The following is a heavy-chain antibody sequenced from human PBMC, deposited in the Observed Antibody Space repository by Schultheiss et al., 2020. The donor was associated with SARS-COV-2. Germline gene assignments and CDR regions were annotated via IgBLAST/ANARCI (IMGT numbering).Heavy chain of an antibody. V-gene: IGHV3-33*01. D-gene: IGHD3-22*01. CDR2: IWYDGSNK. Sequence: GGSLRLSCAASGFTFSSYGMHLVRQAPGKGLEWVAVIWYDGSNKFYADSVKGRFTISRDNSKNTLYLQMNTLRAEDTAVYYCARGPIDSSGYYYDWYFDLWGRGTLVTVSS. CDR1: GFTFSSYG. CDR3: ARGPIDSSGYYYDWYFDL. J-gene: IGHJ2*01.